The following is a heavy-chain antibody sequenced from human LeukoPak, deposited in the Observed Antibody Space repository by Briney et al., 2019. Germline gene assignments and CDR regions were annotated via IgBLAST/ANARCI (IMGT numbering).Heavy chain of an antibody. Sequence: GGSLRLSCAASGFTFSDYAVGWVRQAPGKGLEWISDISGVGDSTHYADSVKGRFTISRDNSKNMLYLQMNSLRAEDTAVYYCATESKWLPTYWGQGTLVTVSS. J-gene: IGHJ4*02. CDR3: ATESKWLPTY. D-gene: IGHD5-12*01. V-gene: IGHV3-23*01. CDR1: GFTFSDYA. CDR2: ISGVGDST.